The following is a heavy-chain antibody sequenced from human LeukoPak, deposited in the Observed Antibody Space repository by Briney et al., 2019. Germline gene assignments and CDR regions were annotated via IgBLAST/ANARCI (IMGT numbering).Heavy chain of an antibody. D-gene: IGHD2-8*01. Sequence: ASVKVSCKASGYTFTSYDINWVRQATGQGLGWMGWMNPNSGNTGYAQKFQGRVTITRNTSISTAYMELSSLRSEDTAVYYCARDGYCTNGVCYNGGYYMDVWGKGTTVTVSS. J-gene: IGHJ6*03. CDR3: ARDGYCTNGVCYNGGYYMDV. CDR2: MNPNSGNT. V-gene: IGHV1-8*03. CDR1: GYTFTSYD.